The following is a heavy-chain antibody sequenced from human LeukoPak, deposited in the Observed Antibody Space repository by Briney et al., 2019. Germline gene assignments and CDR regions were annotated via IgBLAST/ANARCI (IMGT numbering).Heavy chain of an antibody. V-gene: IGHV4-4*07. CDR1: GGSISSYY. J-gene: IGHJ4*02. CDR2: IYTSGST. CDR3: AREEYSSGWYSFDY. Sequence: SETLSLTCTVSGGSISSYYWSWIRQPAGKGLEWIGRIYTSGSTNYNPSLKSRVTMSVDTSKNQFSLKLSSVTAADTAVYYCAREEYSSGWYSFDYWGQGTLVTVSS. D-gene: IGHD6-19*01.